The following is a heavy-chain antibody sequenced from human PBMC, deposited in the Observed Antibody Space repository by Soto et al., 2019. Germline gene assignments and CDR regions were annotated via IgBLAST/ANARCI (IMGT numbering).Heavy chain of an antibody. D-gene: IGHD5-12*01. CDR2: LSSSGSTT. J-gene: IGHJ4*02. CDR1: GFSFGGYG. CDR3: AKASKGYTGYDLDY. V-gene: IGHV3-23*01. Sequence: EVQLLESGGALVQPGGSLRLSCAASGFSFGGYGMSWVRQAPGKGLEWVSALSSSGSTTYYADSVRGRFIISRDNSRDTLFLQMNSLRAEDTAVYFCAKASKGYTGYDLDYWGQGTVVTVSP.